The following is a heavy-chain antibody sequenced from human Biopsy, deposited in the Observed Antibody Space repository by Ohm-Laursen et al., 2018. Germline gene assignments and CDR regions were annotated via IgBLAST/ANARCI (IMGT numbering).Heavy chain of an antibody. J-gene: IGHJ4*02. V-gene: IGHV4-59*01. CDR2: IYYTGHT. Sequence: SETLSLTWIVSGGSIKSYYWNWIRQSPGKGLEWIGFIYYTGHTNYNPSLKSRATILVDTSKNQFSLKVISVTAADTAVYYCARLTGDPSYWGQGILVTVSS. D-gene: IGHD7-27*01. CDR1: GGSIKSYY. CDR3: ARLTGDPSY.